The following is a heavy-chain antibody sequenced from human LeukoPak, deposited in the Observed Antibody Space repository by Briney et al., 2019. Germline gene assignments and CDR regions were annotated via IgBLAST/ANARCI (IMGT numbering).Heavy chain of an antibody. D-gene: IGHD2-2*02. V-gene: IGHV4-4*02. CDR1: GGSISSSNW. J-gene: IGHJ3*02. Sequence: EASETLSLTCAVSGGSISSSNWWSWVRQPPGKGLEWIGEINHSGSTNYNPSLKSRVTISVDKSKNQFPLKLSSVTAADTAVYYCARTDCSRYSCYKDAFDIWGQGTMVTVSS. CDR3: ARTDCSRYSCYKDAFDI. CDR2: INHSGST.